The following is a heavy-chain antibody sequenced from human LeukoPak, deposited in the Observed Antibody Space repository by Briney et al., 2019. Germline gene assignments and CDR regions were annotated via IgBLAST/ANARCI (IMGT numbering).Heavy chain of an antibody. CDR1: GFTFDDYG. CDR2: INWNGASI. CDR3: ARALPVPSYYHYYGMDV. D-gene: IGHD4-17*01. Sequence: PGGSLRLSCAASGFTFDDYGMSWVRQAPGKGLEWVSGINWNGASIGYADSVKGRFTISRDNARKFLYLQMNSLRAEDTASYYCARALPVPSYYHYYGMDVWGQGTTVTVSS. V-gene: IGHV3-20*04. J-gene: IGHJ6*02.